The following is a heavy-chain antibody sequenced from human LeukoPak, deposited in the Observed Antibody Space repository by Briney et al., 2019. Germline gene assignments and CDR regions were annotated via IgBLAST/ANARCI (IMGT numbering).Heavy chain of an antibody. D-gene: IGHD6-19*01. CDR3: ARAGLAVAQLDF. J-gene: IGHJ4*02. CDR2: IHSSGNT. V-gene: IGHV4-4*07. CDR1: GDSVTSYY. Sequence: PSETLSLTCTVSGDSVTSYYWSWIRQPAGKGLEWIGHIHSSGNTNYNPSLKSRVAVSVDVSKNQFSLSLSPVTAADTAVYYCARAGLAVAQLDFWGQGTLVTVSS.